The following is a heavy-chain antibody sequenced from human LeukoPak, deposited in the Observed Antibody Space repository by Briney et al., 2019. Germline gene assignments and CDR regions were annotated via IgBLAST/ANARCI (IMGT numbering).Heavy chain of an antibody. CDR1: GFTFSSYG. J-gene: IGHJ4*02. CDR2: IRYDGSNK. Sequence: PGGSLRLSCAASGFTFSSYGIHWVRQAPGKGLEWVAFIRYDGSNKYYADSVKGRFTISRDNSKKTLYLQMNSLRAEDTAVYYCAKLRGGTTRNSYDYWGQGTLVTVSS. CDR3: AKLRGGTTRNSYDY. V-gene: IGHV3-30*02. D-gene: IGHD1-7*01.